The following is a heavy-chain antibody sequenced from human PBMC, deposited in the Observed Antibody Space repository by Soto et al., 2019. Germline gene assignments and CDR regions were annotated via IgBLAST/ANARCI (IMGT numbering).Heavy chain of an antibody. CDR1: GFSFSTYS. D-gene: IGHD1-1*01. V-gene: IGHV3-21*03. CDR2: IIGSSTYI. CDR3: ARDVPNWNSDS. J-gene: IGHJ4*02. Sequence: EVQLVESGGGLVKPGGSLRLSCAASGFSFSTYSMNWVRQAPGKGLEWVSSIIGSSTYIFYADSVKGRFTISRDNAKNSLYLQMNSLRAEDTAVYYCARDVPNWNSDSWGQGTLVTVSS.